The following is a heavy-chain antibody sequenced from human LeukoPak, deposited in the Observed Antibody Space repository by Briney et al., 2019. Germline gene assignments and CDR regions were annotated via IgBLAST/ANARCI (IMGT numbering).Heavy chain of an antibody. Sequence: SETLSLTCTVSGGSISSYYWSWLRQPPGKGLEWIAYRESNGYTEYYPSLMSRVKISLDTSKNQLSLKLTSVTAADTAVYYCARGVYGAYFDFWGQGTLVTVSS. CDR3: ARGVYGAYFDF. V-gene: IGHV4-59*01. D-gene: IGHD4-17*01. CDR2: RESNGYT. CDR1: GGSISSYY. J-gene: IGHJ4*02.